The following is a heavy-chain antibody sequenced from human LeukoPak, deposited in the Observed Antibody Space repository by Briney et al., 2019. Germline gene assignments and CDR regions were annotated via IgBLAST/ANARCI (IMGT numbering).Heavy chain of an antibody. V-gene: IGHV3-23*01. CDR2: ISSGGVST. Sequence: PEGSLRLSCAASGFTFNTYAMSWVRQAPGKGLEWFSTISSGGVSTYYADSVRGRFTISRDNSKNTLYLQMNSLRAEDTAVYYCAKDSTSAWFDPWGQGTLVTVSS. CDR1: GFTFNTYA. CDR3: AKDSTSAWFDP. J-gene: IGHJ5*02.